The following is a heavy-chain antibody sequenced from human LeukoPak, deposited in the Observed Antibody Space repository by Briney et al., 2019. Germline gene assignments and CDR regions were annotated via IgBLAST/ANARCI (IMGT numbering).Heavy chain of an antibody. Sequence: PSDTLSLTCTVSGGSMSSYYWSWIRQSPGQGLEWIGYIYYSGSTDYNPSLKSRVTISVDTSKNQFSLRLSSVTAADTAMYYCARDSYFDSSQPLDPWGQGALVTVSS. V-gene: IGHV4-59*07. CDR1: GGSMSSYY. D-gene: IGHD3-22*01. CDR3: ARDSYFDSSQPLDP. CDR2: IYYSGST. J-gene: IGHJ5*02.